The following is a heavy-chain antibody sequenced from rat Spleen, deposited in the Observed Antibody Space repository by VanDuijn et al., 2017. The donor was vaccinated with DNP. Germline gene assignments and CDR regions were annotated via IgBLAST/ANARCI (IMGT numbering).Heavy chain of an antibody. V-gene: IGHV5-29*01. CDR2: ISYDGGRT. CDR1: GFTFSTYW. J-gene: IGHJ2*01. CDR3: ARSGRSFDY. Sequence: EVQLVESGGGLVQPGRSLKLSCVASGFTFSTYWMYWIRQAPGKGLEWVASISYDGGRTYYRDSVKGRFTISRDNAKSSLYLQMDSLRSEDTATYYCARSGRSFDYWGQGVMVTVSS. D-gene: IGHD5-1*01.